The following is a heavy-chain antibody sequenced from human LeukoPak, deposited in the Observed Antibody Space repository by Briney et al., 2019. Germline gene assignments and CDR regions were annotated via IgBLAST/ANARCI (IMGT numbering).Heavy chain of an antibody. CDR2: ISWNSGSI. CDR3: AKGYYGDYEPYFDY. Sequence: PGRSLRLSCAASGFTFDDYAMHWVRQAPGKGLELVSGISWNSGSIGYADSVKGRFTISRDNAKNSLYLQMNSLRAEDMALYYCAKGYYGDYEPYFDYWGQGTLVTVSS. V-gene: IGHV3-9*03. CDR1: GFTFDDYA. D-gene: IGHD4-17*01. J-gene: IGHJ4*02.